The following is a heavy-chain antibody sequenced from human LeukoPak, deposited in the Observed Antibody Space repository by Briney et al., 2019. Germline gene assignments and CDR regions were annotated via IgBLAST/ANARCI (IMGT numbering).Heavy chain of an antibody. J-gene: IGHJ6*03. CDR3: ARGTEQYYYYYYMDV. CDR1: GFIFSNYA. D-gene: IGHD3/OR15-3a*01. V-gene: IGHV3-30*07. CDR2: IWYDGSNK. Sequence: PGGSLRLSCAASGFIFSNYAMHWVRQAPGKGLEWVAVIWYDGSNKYYADSVKGRFTISRDDSKNTLYLQMNSLRAEDTAVYYCARGTEQYYYYYYMDVWGKGTTVTVSS.